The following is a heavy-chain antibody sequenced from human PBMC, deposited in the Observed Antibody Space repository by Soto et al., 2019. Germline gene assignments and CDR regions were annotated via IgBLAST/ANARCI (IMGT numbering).Heavy chain of an antibody. J-gene: IGHJ1*01. V-gene: IGHV1-69*01. CDR1: GGTFSSYA. CDR2: IIPIFGTA. CDR3: SAGRGVVVPPHFQH. D-gene: IGHD3-22*01. Sequence: QVQLVPSGAEVKKPGSSVKVSCKASGGTFSSYAISWVRQAPGQGLEWMGGIIPIFGTANYAQKCQGRVTITADESTSTAYMELSSLRYEDTAVYYCSAGRGVVVPPHFQHWGQGNLVNVSS.